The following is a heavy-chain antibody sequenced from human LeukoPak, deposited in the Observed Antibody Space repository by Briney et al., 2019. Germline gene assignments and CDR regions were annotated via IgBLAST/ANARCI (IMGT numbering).Heavy chain of an antibody. CDR2: IYYSGST. D-gene: IGHD5-24*01. V-gene: IGHV4-59*01. CDR1: GGSISSYY. Sequence: SETLSLTCTVSGGSISSYYWSWIWQPPGKGLEWIGYIYYSGSTNYNPSLKSRVTISVDTSKNQFSLKLSSVTAADTAVYYCARVDGYSVFDYWGQGTLVTVSS. CDR3: ARVDGYSVFDY. J-gene: IGHJ4*02.